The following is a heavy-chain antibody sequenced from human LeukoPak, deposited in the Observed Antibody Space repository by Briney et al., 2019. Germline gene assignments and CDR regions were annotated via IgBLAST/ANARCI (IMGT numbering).Heavy chain of an antibody. CDR1: GYSISTSYY. D-gene: IGHD6-19*01. V-gene: IGHV4-38-2*02. CDR3: ARDGSSAVADY. CDR2: INYSGST. J-gene: IGHJ4*02. Sequence: PSETLSLTCTVSGYSISTSYYWGWIRQPPGKGLEWIGSINYSGSTYHNPSPKSRATMSVDTSNNQFSLKLSSVTAADTAVYYCARDGSSAVADYWGQGTLVTVSS.